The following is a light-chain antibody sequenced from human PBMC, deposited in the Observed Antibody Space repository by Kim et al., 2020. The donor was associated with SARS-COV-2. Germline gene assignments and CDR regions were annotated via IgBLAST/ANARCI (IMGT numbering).Light chain of an antibody. CDR3: SSYTTSNTVV. Sequence: GQSISMSCAGTRSDVGDYDFVSWYQQHPGSAPRLIIHDVNNRPSGVSDRFSGSKSGNTASLTISGLQADDEAYYYCSSYTTSNTVVFGTGTKVTVL. CDR1: RSDVGDYDF. J-gene: IGLJ1*01. V-gene: IGLV2-14*03. CDR2: DVN.